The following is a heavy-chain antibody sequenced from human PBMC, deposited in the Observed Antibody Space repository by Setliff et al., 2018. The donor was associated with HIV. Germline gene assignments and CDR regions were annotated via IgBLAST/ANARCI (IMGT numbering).Heavy chain of an antibody. CDR3: ATLKTVGSIIFATTGMDV. J-gene: IGHJ6*02. CDR1: GFTFRSYG. D-gene: IGHD3-10*01. Sequence: HPGGSLRLSCSASGFTFRSYGMHWVRQAPGKGLEWVAFIWYDGSNKYYAGSVKGRFTISRDNPKNTLYLQMNSLRAEDTALYYCATLKTVGSIIFATTGMDVWGQGTTVTVSS. CDR2: IWYDGSNK. V-gene: IGHV3-30*02.